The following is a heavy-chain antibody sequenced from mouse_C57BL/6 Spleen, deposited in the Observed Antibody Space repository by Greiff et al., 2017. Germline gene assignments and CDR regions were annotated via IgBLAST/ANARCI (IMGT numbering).Heavy chain of an antibody. V-gene: IGHV14-1*01. D-gene: IGHD1-1*01. Sequence: EVKLQESGAELVRPGASVKLSCTASGFNIKDYYMHWVKQRPEQGLEWIGRIDPEDGDTEYAPKFQGKATMTADTSSNTAYLQLSSLTSEDTAVYYCTTYYYGSRGYFDVWGTGTTVTVSS. J-gene: IGHJ1*03. CDR2: IDPEDGDT. CDR3: TTYYYGSRGYFDV. CDR1: GFNIKDYY.